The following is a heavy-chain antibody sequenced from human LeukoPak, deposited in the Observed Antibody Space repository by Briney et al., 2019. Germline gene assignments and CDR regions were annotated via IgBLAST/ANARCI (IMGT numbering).Heavy chain of an antibody. D-gene: IGHD2-15*01. CDR3: ARDQVVLAASWFDP. CDR1: GFTFSSYS. J-gene: IGHJ5*02. CDR2: IKQDGSEK. Sequence: PGGSLRLSCAASGFTFSSYSMSWVRQAPGKGLEWVANIKQDGSEKYYVDSVKGRFTISRDNAKNSLYLQMNSLRAEDTAVYYCARDQVVLAASWFDPWGQGTLVTVSS. V-gene: IGHV3-7*01.